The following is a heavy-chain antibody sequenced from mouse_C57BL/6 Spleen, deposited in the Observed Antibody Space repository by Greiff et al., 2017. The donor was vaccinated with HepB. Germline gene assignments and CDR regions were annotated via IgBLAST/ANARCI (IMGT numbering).Heavy chain of an antibody. Sequence: EVKLMESGGGLVKPGGSLKLSCAASGFTFSSYAMSWVRQTPEKRLEWVATISDGGSYTYYPDNVKGRFTISRDNAKNNLYLQMSHLKSEDTAMYYCARDLDYSNYEGFAYWGQGTLVTVSA. CDR2: ISDGGSYT. CDR3: ARDLDYSNYEGFAY. J-gene: IGHJ3*01. V-gene: IGHV5-4*01. CDR1: GFTFSSYA. D-gene: IGHD2-5*01.